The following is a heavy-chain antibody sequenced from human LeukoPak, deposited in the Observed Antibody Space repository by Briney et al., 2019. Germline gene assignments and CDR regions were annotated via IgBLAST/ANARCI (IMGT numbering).Heavy chain of an antibody. V-gene: IGHV4-34*01. CDR2: INHSGST. D-gene: IGHD1-26*01. CDR1: GGSFSGYY. J-gene: IGHJ4*02. CDR3: ARHASGSYYSLFDY. Sequence: SETLSLTCAVYGGSFSGYYWSWIRQPPGKGLEWIGEINHSGSTNYNPSLKSRVTMSVDTSKNQFSLKLSSVTAADTAVYYCARHASGSYYSLFDYWGQGTLVTVSS.